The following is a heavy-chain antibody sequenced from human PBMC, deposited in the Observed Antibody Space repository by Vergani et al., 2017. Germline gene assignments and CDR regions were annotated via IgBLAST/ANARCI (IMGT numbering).Heavy chain of an antibody. Sequence: QVQLQQCGAGLLKPSETLSLTCAVYGGSFSGYYWSWIRQPPGKGLEWIGEINHSGSTNYNPSLKSRVTISVDTSKTQFSLKLSSVTAADTAVYYCARGTTICGVVIADDAFDIWGQGTMVTVSS. CDR1: GGSFSGYY. CDR2: INHSGST. J-gene: IGHJ3*02. D-gene: IGHD3-3*01. CDR3: ARGTTICGVVIADDAFDI. V-gene: IGHV4-34*01.